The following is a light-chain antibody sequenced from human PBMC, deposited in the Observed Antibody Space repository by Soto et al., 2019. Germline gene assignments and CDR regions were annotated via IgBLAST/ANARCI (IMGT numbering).Light chain of an antibody. J-gene: IGLJ1*01. CDR3: YSQARENVYV. CDR2: EGT. CDR1: SSDVGSYNL. V-gene: IGLV2-23*01. Sequence: QSALTQSAAVSASPGHSITIPCTGTSSDVGSYNLVSWFQQHPGKVPKLLIYEGTKRPSGLSDRFSGSKSGTTASLPISGLQAEDEGHCYYYSQARENVYVFGTGTKVTVL.